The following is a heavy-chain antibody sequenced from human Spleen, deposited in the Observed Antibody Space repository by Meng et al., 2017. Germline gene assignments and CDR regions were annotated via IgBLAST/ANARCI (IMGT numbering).Heavy chain of an antibody. CDR3: AKPGTTDFDY. D-gene: IGHD4-11*01. Sequence: GESLKISCAASGFTFSEYYMSWIRQAPGKGLEWVSYISSGGSTISYADSVKGRFTVSRDNAKNSLYLQMNSLRAEDTAVYYCAKPGTTDFDYWGQGTLVTVSS. J-gene: IGHJ4*02. V-gene: IGHV3-11*04. CDR2: ISSGGSTI. CDR1: GFTFSEYY.